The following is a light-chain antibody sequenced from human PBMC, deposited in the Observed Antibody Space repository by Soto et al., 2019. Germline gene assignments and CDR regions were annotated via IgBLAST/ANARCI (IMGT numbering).Light chain of an antibody. CDR2: RAS. J-gene: IGKJ1*01. CDR1: QSVSSN. CDR3: QQYYSTPPWT. V-gene: IGKV3-15*01. Sequence: EIVMTQSPDTLSVSPGERATLSCRASQSVSSNLAWYQQKPDQAPRLLIYRASTRATGVPARFSGSGSGTDFTLTISSLQAEDVAVYYCQQYYSTPPWTFGRGTKVDI.